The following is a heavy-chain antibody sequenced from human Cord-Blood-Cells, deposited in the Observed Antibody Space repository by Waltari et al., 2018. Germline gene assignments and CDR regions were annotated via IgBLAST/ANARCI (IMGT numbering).Heavy chain of an antibody. D-gene: IGHD3-10*01. CDR1: GYTFTGYY. CDR2: SNPNSGGT. CDR3: ARDRGEYYYGSGSMGY. J-gene: IGHJ4*02. Sequence: QVQLVQSGAEVKKPGASVKVSCKASGYTFTGYYMHWVRQAPGQGLEWMGWSNPNSGGTNYGQKCQGRVTMTRDTSISTAYMELSRLGSDDTAVYYCARDRGEYYYGSGSMGYWGQGTLVTVSS. V-gene: IGHV1-2*02.